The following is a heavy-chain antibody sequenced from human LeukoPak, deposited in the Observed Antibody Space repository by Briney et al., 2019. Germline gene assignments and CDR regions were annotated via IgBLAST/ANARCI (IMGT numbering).Heavy chain of an antibody. V-gene: IGHV2-5*02. D-gene: IGHD2-2*03. CDR1: GFSLSTSGVG. CDR2: IYWDDDK. J-gene: IGHJ5*02. Sequence: SGPTLVEPTQTLTLTCTFSGFSLSTSGVGVGWIRQPPGKALEWLALIYWDDDKRYSPSLKSRLTITKDTSKNQVVLTMTNMDPVDTATYYCAHSSGYCSSTSYYGVGPNWFDPWGQGTLVTVSS. CDR3: AHSSGYCSSTSYYGVGPNWFDP.